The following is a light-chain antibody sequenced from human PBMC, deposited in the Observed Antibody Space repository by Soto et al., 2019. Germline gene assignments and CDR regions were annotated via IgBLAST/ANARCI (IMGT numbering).Light chain of an antibody. CDR2: RAS. Sequence: IVMTQSPATLSVSPEERATLSCRASQSINSNLAWYQQKPGQPPRLLMFRASIRATGFPARFSGSGSGTEFNITISSLQSEDSAIYYCQQYNNWPRATFGGGTKVEIK. J-gene: IGKJ4*01. CDR3: QQYNNWPRAT. V-gene: IGKV3-15*01. CDR1: QSINSN.